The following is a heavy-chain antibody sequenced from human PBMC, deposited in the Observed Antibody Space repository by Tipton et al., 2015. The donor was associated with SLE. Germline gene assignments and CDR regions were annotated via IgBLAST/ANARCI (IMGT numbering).Heavy chain of an antibody. CDR3: ARTNGGGATFFDY. CDR1: GGSISSYY. J-gene: IGHJ4*02. CDR2: VHSSGTT. D-gene: IGHD3-16*01. Sequence: TLSLTCTVSGGSISSYYWSWIRQPAGKGLGWIGRVHSSGTTLYNPSLNSRVTVSVDTSKNQFSLKLTSVIAADTAVYYCARTNGGGATFFDYWGQGVLVTVSS. V-gene: IGHV4-4*07.